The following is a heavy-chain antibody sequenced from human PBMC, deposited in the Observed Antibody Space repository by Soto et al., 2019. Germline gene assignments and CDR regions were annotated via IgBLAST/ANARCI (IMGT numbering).Heavy chain of an antibody. D-gene: IGHD3-22*01. CDR1: GGTFSSYA. V-gene: IGHV1-69*01. J-gene: IGHJ6*02. Sequence: QVQLGQSGAEVKKPGSSVKVSCKASGGTFSSYAISWVRQAPGQGLEWRGGIIPIFGTANYAQKFQGRVTITADESTSTAYMELSSLRSEDTAVYYCARDYYDSSGHYGMDVWGQGTTVTVSS. CDR2: IIPIFGTA. CDR3: ARDYYDSSGHYGMDV.